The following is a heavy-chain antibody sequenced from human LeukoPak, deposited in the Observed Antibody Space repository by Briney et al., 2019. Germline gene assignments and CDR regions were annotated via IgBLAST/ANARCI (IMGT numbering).Heavy chain of an antibody. V-gene: IGHV3-53*01. CDR3: ARGPSYSGSYHRDFDY. CDR2: IYSGGST. Sequence: GGSLRLSCAASGFTVSSNYMSWVRQAPGKELEWVSVIYSGGSTYYADSVKGRFTISRDNSKNTLYLQMNSLRAEDTAVYYCARGPSYSGSYHRDFDYWGQGTLVTVSS. CDR1: GFTVSSNY. J-gene: IGHJ4*02. D-gene: IGHD1-26*01.